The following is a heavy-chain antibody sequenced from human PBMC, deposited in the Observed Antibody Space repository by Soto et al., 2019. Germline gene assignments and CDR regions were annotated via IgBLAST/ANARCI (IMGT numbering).Heavy chain of an antibody. Sequence: QVQLVQSGAEVKKPGASVKVSCKASGYTFTSYAMHWVRQAPGQRLEWMGWINAGNGNTKYSQKFQGRVTITRDTSASTAYMELSRLRSEDTAVYYCARALMYYDFWSGYLTADYYYGMDVWGQGTTVTVSS. CDR3: ARALMYYDFWSGYLTADYYYGMDV. V-gene: IGHV1-3*01. J-gene: IGHJ6*02. CDR1: GYTFTSYA. D-gene: IGHD3-3*01. CDR2: INAGNGNT.